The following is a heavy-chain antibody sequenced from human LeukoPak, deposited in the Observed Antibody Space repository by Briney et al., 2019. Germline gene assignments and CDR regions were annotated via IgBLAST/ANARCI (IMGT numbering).Heavy chain of an antibody. D-gene: IGHD3-3*01. V-gene: IGHV1-69*13. CDR2: IIPVFATT. Sequence: SVKVSCKASGGTFSIYAISWVRQAPGQGLEWMGGIIPVFATTNYAQKFQGRVTISADESTNTAYMDLSSLRSEDTAIYYCAGGGSSSFADFDYWGQGTLVAVSS. CDR3: AGGGSSSFADFDY. CDR1: GGTFSIYA. J-gene: IGHJ4*02.